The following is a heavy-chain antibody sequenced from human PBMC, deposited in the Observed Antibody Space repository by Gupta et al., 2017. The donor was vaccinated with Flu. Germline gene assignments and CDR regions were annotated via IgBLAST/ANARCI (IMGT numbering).Heavy chain of an antibody. J-gene: IGHJ5*02. V-gene: IGHV5-51*01. Sequence: VRQTPGKGLEWMGIIYPGDSDTRYSPSFQGQVAISADKSISTAYLQWSSLKASDTAIYYCARRGGDSEWFDPWGQGTLVTVSS. D-gene: IGHD2-21*02. CDR3: ARRGGDSEWFDP. CDR2: IYPGDSDT.